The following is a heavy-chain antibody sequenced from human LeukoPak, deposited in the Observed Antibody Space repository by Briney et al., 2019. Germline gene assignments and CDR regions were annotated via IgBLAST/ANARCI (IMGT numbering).Heavy chain of an antibody. D-gene: IGHD6-13*01. CDR3: AKGEDSSSWWNYYYYGMDV. CDR1: GFTFTNHV. CDR2: ISGSGGST. Sequence: GGSLRLSCAASGFTFTNHVITWVRQAPGKGLEWVSAISGSGGSTYYADSVKGRFTISRDNSKNTLYLQMNSLRAEDTAVYYCAKGEDSSSWWNYYYYGMDVWGQGTTVTVSS. V-gene: IGHV3-23*01. J-gene: IGHJ6*02.